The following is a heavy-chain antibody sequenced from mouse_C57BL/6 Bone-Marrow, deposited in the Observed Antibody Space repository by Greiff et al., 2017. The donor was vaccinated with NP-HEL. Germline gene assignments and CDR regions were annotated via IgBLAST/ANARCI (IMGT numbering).Heavy chain of an antibody. CDR2: INPSTGGT. V-gene: IGHV1-42*01. CDR3: ARLRLRTGYYFDY. Sequence: VQLKQSGPELVKPGASVKISCKASGYSFTGYYMNWVKQSPEKSLEWIGEINPSTGGTTYNQKFKAKATLTVDKSSSTAYMQLKSLTSEDSAVYYCARLRLRTGYYFDYWGQGTTLTVSS. J-gene: IGHJ2*01. CDR1: GYSFTGYY. D-gene: IGHD2-2*01.